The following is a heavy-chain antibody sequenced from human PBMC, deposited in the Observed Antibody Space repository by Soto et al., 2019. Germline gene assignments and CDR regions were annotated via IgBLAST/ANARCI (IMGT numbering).Heavy chain of an antibody. V-gene: IGHV4-31*03. J-gene: IGHJ4*02. CDR2: IFHTGNT. Sequence: SETLSLTCTVSGGSIRSGGYNWSWIRQLPGKGLEWIGYIFHTGNTYYNPSLKSRVTISVDTSQNQFSLRLSSVTAADTALYYCARDSYDFWSGSQAPLDYWGQGTLVTVSS. CDR3: ARDSYDFWSGSQAPLDY. CDR1: GGSIRSGGYN. D-gene: IGHD3-3*01.